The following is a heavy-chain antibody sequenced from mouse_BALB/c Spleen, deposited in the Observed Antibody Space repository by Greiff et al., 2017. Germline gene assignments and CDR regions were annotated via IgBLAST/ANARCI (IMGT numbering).Heavy chain of an antibody. CDR2: IWSGGST. CDR1: GFSLTSYG. V-gene: IGHV2-2*02. CDR3: ARYDGYSYWYFDV. D-gene: IGHD2-3*01. Sequence: VQLQQSGPGLVQPSQSLSITCTVSGFSLTSYGVHWVRQSPGKGLEWLGVIWSGGSTDYNAAFISRLSISKDNSKSQVFFKMNSLQANDTAIYYCARYDGYSYWYFDVWGAGTTVTVSS. J-gene: IGHJ1*01.